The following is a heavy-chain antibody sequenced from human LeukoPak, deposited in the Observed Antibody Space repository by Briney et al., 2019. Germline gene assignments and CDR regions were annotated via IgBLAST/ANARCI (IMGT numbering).Heavy chain of an antibody. D-gene: IGHD2-2*01. Sequence: SVKVSCKASGGTFSSYAISWVRQAPGQGLEWIGGIIPIFCTANYAQKFQGRVTITADESTSTAYMELSSLRSEDTAVYYCATSLEADPYCSSTSCYGSYYYSGMDVWGQGTTVTVSS. V-gene: IGHV1-69*13. CDR2: IIPIFCTA. CDR1: GGTFSSYA. J-gene: IGHJ6*02. CDR3: ATSLEADPYCSSTSCYGSYYYSGMDV.